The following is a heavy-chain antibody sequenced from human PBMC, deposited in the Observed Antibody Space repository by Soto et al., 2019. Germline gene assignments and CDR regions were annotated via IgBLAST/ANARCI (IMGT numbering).Heavy chain of an antibody. CDR2: INPNSGGT. J-gene: IGHJ3*02. CDR1: GYTFTGCY. D-gene: IGHD6-6*01. Sequence: GASVKVSCKASGYTFTGCYMHCVRQAPGQGLEWMGWINPNSGGTNYAQKFQGRVTMTRDTSISTAYMELSRLRSDDTAVYYCATRNEYSSSQDAFDIWGQGTMVTVSS. CDR3: ATRNEYSSSQDAFDI. V-gene: IGHV1-2*02.